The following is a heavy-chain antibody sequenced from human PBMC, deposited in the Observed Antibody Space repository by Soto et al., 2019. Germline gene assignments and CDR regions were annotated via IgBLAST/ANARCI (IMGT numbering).Heavy chain of an antibody. D-gene: IGHD3-3*01. CDR1: GYTFTSYA. V-gene: IGHV7-4-1*01. CDR2: INTNTGNP. CDR3: ARGTLYYDFWSGYYGTYYYGMDV. J-gene: IGHJ6*02. Sequence: ASVKVSCKASGYTFTSYAMNWVRQAPGQGLEWMGWINTNTGNPTYAQGFTGRFVLSLDTSVSTAYLQICSLKAEDTAVYYCARGTLYYDFWSGYYGTYYYGMDVWGQGTTVTVSS.